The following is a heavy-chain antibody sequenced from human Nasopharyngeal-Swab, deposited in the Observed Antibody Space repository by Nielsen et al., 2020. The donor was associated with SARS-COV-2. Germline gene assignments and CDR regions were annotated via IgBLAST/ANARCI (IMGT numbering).Heavy chain of an antibody. V-gene: IGHV5-51*01. Sequence: GESLKISCKGSGYSFTSYWIGWVRQMPGKGLEWMGIIYPGDSDTRYSPSFQGQVTISADKSISTAYLQWSSLKASDTAMYYCARSKGAQYSSGWYYYYYYMDVWGKGTTVTVPS. J-gene: IGHJ6*03. CDR3: ARSKGAQYSSGWYYYYYYMDV. CDR1: GYSFTSYW. D-gene: IGHD6-19*01. CDR2: IYPGDSDT.